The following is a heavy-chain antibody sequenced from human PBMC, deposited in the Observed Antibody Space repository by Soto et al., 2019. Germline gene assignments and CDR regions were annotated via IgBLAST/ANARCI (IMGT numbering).Heavy chain of an antibody. CDR3: ATWTLPLSWSWLQSAAGKFHY. V-gene: IGHV3-30-3*01. CDR2: ISSDGNNK. D-gene: IGHD3-10*01. CDR1: EFSFNNYA. J-gene: IGHJ4*02. Sequence: QVHLVESGGGVGQPGRSLRVSCTASEFSFNNYAVHWVRQAPGEGLEWVALISSDGNNKYYPDSVKGRFTISRDHSNNTVYLQMHSLRLDDTAVYYCATWTLPLSWSWLQSAAGKFHYWGQGTLVTVSS.